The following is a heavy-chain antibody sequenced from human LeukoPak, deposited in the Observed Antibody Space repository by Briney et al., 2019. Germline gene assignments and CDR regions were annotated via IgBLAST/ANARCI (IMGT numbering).Heavy chain of an antibody. CDR1: GFTFDGYV. CDR2: ICRDGDTT. CDR3: AKDGPGVVIMGYFHH. V-gene: IGHV3-43*02. J-gene: IGHJ1*01. D-gene: IGHD3-3*01. Sequence: PGGSLRLSCAASGFTFDGYVMHWVREAPGKSLEWVSHICRDGDTTSYADSVKGRFTISRDNSKNSLYLQMDSLRTEDTALYYCAKDGPGVVIMGYFHHWGQGTLVTVSS.